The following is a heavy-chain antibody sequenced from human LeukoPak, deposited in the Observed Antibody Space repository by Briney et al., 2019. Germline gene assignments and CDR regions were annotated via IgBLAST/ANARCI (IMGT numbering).Heavy chain of an antibody. CDR3: ARDLTKEFDY. D-gene: IGHD2-8*01. CDR2: IDRSSSTV. J-gene: IGHJ4*02. CDR1: GFTFSSYN. Sequence: RTGGSLRLSCAASGFTFSSYNMNWVRQAPGKGLEWVSYIDRSSSTVYYADSVKGRFTISRDNAKNSLYLQMNSLRAEDTAVYYCARDLTKEFDYWGQGTLVTVSS. V-gene: IGHV3-48*04.